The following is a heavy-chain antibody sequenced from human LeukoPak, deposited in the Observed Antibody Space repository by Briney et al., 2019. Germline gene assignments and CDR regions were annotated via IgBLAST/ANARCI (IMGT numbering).Heavy chain of an antibody. Sequence: GGSRRLSCAASGFTFSNFAMNWVRQSPGKGLEWVSGISDSGGGTYYADSVKGRLTISRDNSKNTLYLQMNSLRAEDTAVYYCAKPAIGGYRGYFHYWGQGSLVTVSS. D-gene: IGHD2-15*01. CDR2: ISDSGGGT. CDR1: GFTFSNFA. V-gene: IGHV3-23*01. J-gene: IGHJ1*01. CDR3: AKPAIGGYRGYFHY.